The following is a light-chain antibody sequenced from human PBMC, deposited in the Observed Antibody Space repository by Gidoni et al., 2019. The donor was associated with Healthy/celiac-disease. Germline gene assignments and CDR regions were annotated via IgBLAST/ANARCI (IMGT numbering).Light chain of an antibody. CDR3: QQYNSYLLT. V-gene: IGKV1-5*03. CDR1: QSISSW. Sequence: DIQMTQSPSTLSASVGDRVTITCRASQSISSWLAWYQQKPGKAPKLLIYKASSLESGVPSRFSGSGSGTEFTLTISSLQPDDFATSYCQQYNSYLLTFXGXTKVEIK. CDR2: KAS. J-gene: IGKJ4*01.